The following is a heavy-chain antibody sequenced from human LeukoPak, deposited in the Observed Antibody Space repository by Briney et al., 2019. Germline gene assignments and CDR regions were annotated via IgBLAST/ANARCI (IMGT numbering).Heavy chain of an antibody. J-gene: IGHJ6*02. D-gene: IGHD3-22*01. Sequence: GGSLRLSCAASGFTFSSYWMHWVRQAPGKGLVWVSRINSDGSSTSYADSVKGRFTISRDNAKNSLYLQMNSLRAEDTAVYYCARDRYYDIYYYYYGMDVWGQGTTVTVSS. CDR3: ARDRYYDIYYYYYGMDV. CDR1: GFTFSSYW. CDR2: INSDGSST. V-gene: IGHV3-74*01.